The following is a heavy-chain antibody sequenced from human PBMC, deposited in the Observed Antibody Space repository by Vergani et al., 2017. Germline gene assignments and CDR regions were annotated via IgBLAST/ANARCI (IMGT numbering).Heavy chain of an antibody. V-gene: IGHV4-34*01. CDR2: IHHSGST. J-gene: IGHJ4*02. CDR1: GGSFSGYY. CDR3: ARGKVRGVISDY. D-gene: IGHD3-10*01. Sequence: QVQLQQWGAGLLKPSETLSLTCAVYGGSFSGYYWSWIRQPPGKGLEWIGEIHHSGSTNSNPSLKSRVTISVDTSKNQFSLKLSSVTAADPAVYYCARGKVRGVISDYWGQGTLVTVSS.